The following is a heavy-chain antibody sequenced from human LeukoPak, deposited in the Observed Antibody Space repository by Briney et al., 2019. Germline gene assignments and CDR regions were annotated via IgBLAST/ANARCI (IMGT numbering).Heavy chain of an antibody. J-gene: IGHJ6*04. CDR2: IKQDGSEK. CDR1: GFTYSSYW. Sequence: GGSLRLSCAASGFTYSSYWMSWVRQAPGKGREGVANIKQDGSEKYYVDSVKGRFTISRDNAKNSLYLQMNSLRAEDTAVYYCARRLGDYYYYGMDVWGKGTTVTVSS. D-gene: IGHD4-11*01. V-gene: IGHV3-7*03. CDR3: ARRLGDYYYYGMDV.